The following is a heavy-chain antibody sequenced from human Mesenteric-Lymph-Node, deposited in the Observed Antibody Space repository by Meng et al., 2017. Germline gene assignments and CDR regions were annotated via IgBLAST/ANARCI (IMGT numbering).Heavy chain of an antibody. J-gene: IGHJ6*02. CDR2: INHSGST. V-gene: IGHV4-34*01. CDR3: ARAPYYDYVWGSYPQRYGMDV. Sequence: SETLSLTCAVYGESFSGYYWSWIRQPPGKGLEWIGEINHSGSTNYNPSLKSRVTISVDTSKNQFSLKLSSVTAADTAVYYCARAPYYDYVWGSYPQRYGMDVWGQGTTVTVSS. CDR1: GESFSGYY. D-gene: IGHD3-16*02.